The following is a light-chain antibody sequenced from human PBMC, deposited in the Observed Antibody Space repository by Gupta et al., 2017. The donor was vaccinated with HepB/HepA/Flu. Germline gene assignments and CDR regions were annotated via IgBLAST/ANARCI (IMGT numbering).Light chain of an antibody. J-gene: IGLJ3*02. V-gene: IGLV3-19*01. CDR1: ALRNYY. CDR3: SSRDKSGDHWV. CDR2: GRN. Sequence: SSELTQDPAVSVALGPTVRLTCPGDALRNYYVSWYQQKPGQAPILVFYGRNSRPSGIPDRVSGTSSGNTASLTITGARAEDEADYYCSSRDKSGDHWVFGGGTKLTVL.